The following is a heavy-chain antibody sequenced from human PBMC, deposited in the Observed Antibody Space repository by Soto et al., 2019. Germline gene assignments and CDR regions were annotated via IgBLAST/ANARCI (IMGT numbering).Heavy chain of an antibody. J-gene: IGHJ3*02. V-gene: IGHV3-23*01. CDR1: AFTFSSYA. CDR3: AKGLQTPWQKADAFDI. D-gene: IGHD1-1*01. Sequence: GGSLRFSCAASAFTFSSYAMSWVRQAPGKGLEWVSAISGSGGSTYYADSVKGRFTISRDNSKNTLYLQMNSLRAEDTAVYYCAKGLQTPWQKADAFDIWGQGTMVTVSS. CDR2: ISGSGGST.